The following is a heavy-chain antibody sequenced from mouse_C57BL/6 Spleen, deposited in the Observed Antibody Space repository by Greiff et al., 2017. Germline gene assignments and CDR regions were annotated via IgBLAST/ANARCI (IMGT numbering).Heavy chain of an antibody. Sequence: QVQLQQPGAELVKPGASVKLSCKASGYTFTSYWMQWVKQRPGQGLEWIGEIDPSDSYTNYNQKFKGKATLTVDTSPSTAYMQLSSLTSEDSAVYYCARGRDDYDAGGAAMDYWGQGTSVTVSS. CDR3: ARGRDDYDAGGAAMDY. V-gene: IGHV1-50*01. CDR2: IDPSDSYT. D-gene: IGHD2-4*01. CDR1: GYTFTSYW. J-gene: IGHJ4*01.